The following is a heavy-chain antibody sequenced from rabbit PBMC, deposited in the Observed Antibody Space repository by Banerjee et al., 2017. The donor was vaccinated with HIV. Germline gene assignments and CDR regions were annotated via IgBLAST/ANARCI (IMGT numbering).Heavy chain of an antibody. CDR2: INTGSGSA. CDR3: GREDYSAGHAGDAYASL. V-gene: IGHV1S45*01. D-gene: IGHD6-1*01. Sequence: QQQLEESGGGLVKPGGTLTLTCKASGLDFSSTYWICWVRQAPGKGLEWIGCINTGSGSAYYATWVNGRFTISKTSSTTVTLQMTSLTAADTATYFCGREDYSAGHAGDAYASLWGQGTLVTVS. J-gene: IGHJ3*01. CDR1: GLDFSSTYW.